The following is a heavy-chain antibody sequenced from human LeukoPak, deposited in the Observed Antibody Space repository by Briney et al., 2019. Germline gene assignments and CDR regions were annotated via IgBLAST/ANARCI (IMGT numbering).Heavy chain of an antibody. J-gene: IGHJ4*02. Sequence: ASVKVSCKATGYTFSTSGITWVRQAPGHGLEWMGWISSNSDNTNYAQKLQGRVTMTTDTSTSTAYMELRSLRSDDTAVYYCARDLDFWSGSLGYWGQGTLVTVSS. CDR1: GYTFSTSG. D-gene: IGHD3-3*01. CDR2: ISSNSDNT. CDR3: ARDLDFWSGSLGY. V-gene: IGHV1-18*01.